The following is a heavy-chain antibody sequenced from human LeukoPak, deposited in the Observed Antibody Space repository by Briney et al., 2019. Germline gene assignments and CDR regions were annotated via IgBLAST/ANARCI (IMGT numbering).Heavy chain of an antibody. J-gene: IGHJ3*02. CDR2: INHSGST. CDR3: ARGRYGDYVGEDGFDI. CDR1: GGSISSNGYY. D-gene: IGHD4-17*01. V-gene: IGHV4-39*07. Sequence: SETLSLTCTVSGGSISSNGYYWGWIRQPPGKGLEWIGEINHSGSTNYNPSLKSRVTISVDTSTNQFSLKLRSVTAADTAVYYCARGRYGDYVGEDGFDIWGQGTMVTVSS.